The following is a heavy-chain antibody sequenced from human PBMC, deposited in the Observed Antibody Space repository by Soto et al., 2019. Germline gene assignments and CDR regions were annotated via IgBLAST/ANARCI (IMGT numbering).Heavy chain of an antibody. V-gene: IGHV3-30*18. CDR1: GFTFSSYG. J-gene: IGHJ2*01. Sequence: QVQLVESGGGVVQPGRSPRLSCAASGFTFSSYGMHWVRQAPGKGLEWVAVISYDGSNKYYADSVKGRFTISRDNSKNTLYLQMNSLRAEDTAVYYCAKDPCGGDCYYWYFDLWGRGTLVTVSS. D-gene: IGHD2-21*02. CDR2: ISYDGSNK. CDR3: AKDPCGGDCYYWYFDL.